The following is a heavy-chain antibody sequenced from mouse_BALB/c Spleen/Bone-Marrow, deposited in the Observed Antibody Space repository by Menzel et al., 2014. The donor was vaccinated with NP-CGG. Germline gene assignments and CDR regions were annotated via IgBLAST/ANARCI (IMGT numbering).Heavy chain of an antibody. CDR2: ISSGGSYS. CDR3: VRGGAY. Sequence: VESGGGLLKPGGSLKVSCAASGFTFSSYAMSCVRQSPEKRLEWVAEISSGGSYSYYPDTATGRLTISRDKAKNPVIQEMGILRSGDTAMYKCVRGGAYLGQGTLGTVAA. V-gene: IGHV5-9-4*01. CDR1: GFTFSSYA. J-gene: IGHJ3*01.